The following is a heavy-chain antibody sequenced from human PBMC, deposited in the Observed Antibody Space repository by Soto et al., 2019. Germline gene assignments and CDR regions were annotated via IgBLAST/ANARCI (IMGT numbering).Heavy chain of an antibody. J-gene: IGHJ4*02. D-gene: IGHD3-9*01. CDR3: AKDLKRYFDWSSDGLDY. CDR1: GFTFSSYG. V-gene: IGHV3-30*18. CDR2: ISYDGSNK. Sequence: VGSLRLSCAASGFTFSSYGMHWVRQAPGKGLEWVAVISYDGSNKYYADSVKGRFTISRDNSKNTLYLQMNSLRAEDTAVYYCAKDLKRYFDWSSDGLDYWGQGTLVTVSS.